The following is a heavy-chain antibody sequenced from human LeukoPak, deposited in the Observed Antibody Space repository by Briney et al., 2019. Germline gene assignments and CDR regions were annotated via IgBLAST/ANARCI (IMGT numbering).Heavy chain of an antibody. CDR1: GFTFSSYA. CDR2: ISGSGGSA. Sequence: GGSLRLSCAASGFTFSSYAMSWVRQAPGKGLEWVSAISGSGGSAYYADSVKGRFTISRDNSKNTLYLQMNSLRAEDTAVYYCAKGLAVAGILSGLDYWGQGTLVTVSS. V-gene: IGHV3-23*01. CDR3: AKGLAVAGILSGLDY. D-gene: IGHD6-19*01. J-gene: IGHJ4*02.